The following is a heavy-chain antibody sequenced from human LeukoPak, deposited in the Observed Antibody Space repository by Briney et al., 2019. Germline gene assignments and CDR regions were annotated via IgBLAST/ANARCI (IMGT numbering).Heavy chain of an antibody. V-gene: IGHV4-34*01. D-gene: IGHD2-15*01. CDR1: GGSFSGYY. CDR2: INHSGST. J-gene: IGHJ6*03. Sequence: PSETLSLTCAVYGGSFSGYYWSWIRQPPGKGLEWIGEINHSGSTNYNPSLKSRVTISVDTSKNQFSLKLSSVTAADTAVYYCAREVLYCSGGSCYSDYYYYMDVWGKGTTVTVSS. CDR3: AREVLYCSGGSCYSDYYYYMDV.